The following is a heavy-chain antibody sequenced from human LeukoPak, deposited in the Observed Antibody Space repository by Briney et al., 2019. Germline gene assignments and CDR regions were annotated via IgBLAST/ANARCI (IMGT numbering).Heavy chain of an antibody. CDR3: VKGYGHCPSDRCYPIDY. Sequence: GGSLRLSCVASGFTFSNYRMSWVRQAPGKGPEWVSGITTTNSAHYADSVKGQFTISRDNSKNTLYLQMNSLRAEDTAVYYCVKGYGHCPSDRCYPIDYWGQGTLVTVSS. D-gene: IGHD2-8*02. V-gene: IGHV3-23*01. CDR2: ITTTNSA. J-gene: IGHJ4*02. CDR1: GFTFSNYR.